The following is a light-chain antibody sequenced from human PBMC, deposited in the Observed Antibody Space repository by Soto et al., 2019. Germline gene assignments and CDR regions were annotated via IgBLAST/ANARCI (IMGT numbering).Light chain of an antibody. Sequence: DIQMTQSPSYLPTSVGDRVTITCRASQTISNSVTWYQQKPGKAPTLLIFSASRVQNGITSRLSSSGSATDFTLTINNVQPEDFATYYCQQTYDVPRTFGQGTRLEI. J-gene: IGKJ2*02. CDR2: SAS. CDR1: QTISNS. V-gene: IGKV1-39*01. CDR3: QQTYDVPRT.